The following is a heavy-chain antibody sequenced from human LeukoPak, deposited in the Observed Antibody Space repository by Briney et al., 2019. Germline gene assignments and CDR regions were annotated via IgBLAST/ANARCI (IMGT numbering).Heavy chain of an antibody. D-gene: IGHD2-15*01. V-gene: IGHV3-66*01. J-gene: IGHJ5*02. Sequence: PGGSLRLSCAASGFAVNSNYMSWVRQAPGKGLEWVSVIYSAGTTFYADSVKGRLSISRDNSKNTLYLHMNSLRAEDTAVYYCAREVGDWFDPWGQGTLVTVSS. CDR2: IYSAGTT. CDR3: AREVGDWFDP. CDR1: GFAVNSNY.